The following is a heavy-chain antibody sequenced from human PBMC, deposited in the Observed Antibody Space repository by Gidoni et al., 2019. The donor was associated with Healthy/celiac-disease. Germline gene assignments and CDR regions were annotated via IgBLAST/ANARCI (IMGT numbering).Heavy chain of an antibody. D-gene: IGHD3-3*01. J-gene: IGHJ6*02. CDR3: AKWGVTIFGVVIVGTPDYGMDV. Sequence: EVQLLESGGGLVQPGGSLRLSCAASGFTFSSYAMSWVRQAPGKGLEWVSAISGSGGSTYYADSVKGRFTISRDNSKNTLYLQMNSLRAEDTAVYYCAKWGVTIFGVVIVGTPDYGMDVWGQGTTVTVSS. CDR2: ISGSGGST. CDR1: GFTFSSYA. V-gene: IGHV3-23*01.